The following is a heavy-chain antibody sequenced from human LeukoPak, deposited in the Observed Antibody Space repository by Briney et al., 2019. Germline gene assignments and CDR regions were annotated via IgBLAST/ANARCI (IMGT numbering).Heavy chain of an antibody. CDR1: GFTFSSYA. CDR2: ITTRSSNT. J-gene: IGHJ4*02. CDR3: GRNFNY. Sequence: GGSLRLSCAASGFTFSSYAMIWVRQAPGKGLEWLSTITTRSSNTYYAEPAKGRFTISRDDAKNSLHLQMNSLRAEDTAVYYCGRNFNYWGQGTLVTVAS. V-gene: IGHV3-21*01.